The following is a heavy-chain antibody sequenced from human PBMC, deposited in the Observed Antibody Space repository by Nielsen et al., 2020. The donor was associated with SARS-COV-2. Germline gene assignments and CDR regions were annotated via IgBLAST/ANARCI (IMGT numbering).Heavy chain of an antibody. V-gene: IGHV4-34*09. CDR2: IYHSGST. D-gene: IGHD6-19*01. CDR3: ASAGSIAVAGTRGHDAFDI. Sequence: WIRQPPGKGLEWIGEIYHSGSTYYNPSLKSRVTISVDTSKNQFSLKLSSVTAADTAVYYCASAGSIAVAGTRGHDAFDIWGQGTMVTVSS. J-gene: IGHJ3*02.